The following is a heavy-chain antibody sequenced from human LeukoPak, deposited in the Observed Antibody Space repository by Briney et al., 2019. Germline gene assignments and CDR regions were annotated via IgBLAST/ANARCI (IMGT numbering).Heavy chain of an antibody. D-gene: IGHD2-21*02. CDR3: ARGGILAYCGGDCYSGYFDY. V-gene: IGHV3-53*04. CDR2: IYRGDST. Sequence: GGSLRLSCAASGFTVSSNYMSWVRQAPGKGLEWVSVIYRGDSTYYADSVKGRFTISRHNSKNTLYLQMNSLRAEDTAVYYCARGGILAYCGGDCYSGYFDYWGQGAMGTVSS. J-gene: IGHJ4*02. CDR1: GFTVSSNY.